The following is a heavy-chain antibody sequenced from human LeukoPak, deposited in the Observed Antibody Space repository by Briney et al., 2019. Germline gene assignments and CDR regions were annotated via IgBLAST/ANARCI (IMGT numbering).Heavy chain of an antibody. D-gene: IGHD6-13*01. CDR2: IKPDGSEN. CDR3: ARGTSWGDV. J-gene: IGHJ6*02. Sequence: AGGSLRLSCAASGFSFSDYWMSWVCQVPGKGLEWVANIKPDGSENYYVDSVKGPFTISRDNAKNSLYLQMNSLRAEDTAVYYCARGTSWGDVWGQGTTVTVSS. V-gene: IGHV3-7*01. CDR1: GFSFSDYW.